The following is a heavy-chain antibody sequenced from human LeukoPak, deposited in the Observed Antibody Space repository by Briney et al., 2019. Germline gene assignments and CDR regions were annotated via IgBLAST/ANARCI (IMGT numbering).Heavy chain of an antibody. D-gene: IGHD5-24*01. V-gene: IGHV1-2*06. CDR2: LNPNTGHA. CDR1: AYDFTGYH. Sequence: ASVKVSCKVVAYDFTGYHIHWVRQAPGRGPEWVGRLNPNTGHAVYAFKFQGRVTITRDTSSNTAYMEVTRLTSDDTALYYCAKDRDGADRIVLWGQGTLVTVSS. CDR3: AKDRDGADRIVL. J-gene: IGHJ4*02.